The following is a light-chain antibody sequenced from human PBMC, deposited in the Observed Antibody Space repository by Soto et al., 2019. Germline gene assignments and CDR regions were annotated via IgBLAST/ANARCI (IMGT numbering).Light chain of an antibody. Sequence: QSALTQPASVSGSPGQSITISCTGTISDIAAYNYVSWYQQHPGKAPKVMISEGHRRPSGVPDRFSGSTSVNSASLTISGLQADDEADYYCCLYIGATTYVFGTGTKLTVL. V-gene: IGLV2-23*01. CDR1: ISDIAAYNY. CDR3: CLYIGATTYV. CDR2: EGH. J-gene: IGLJ1*01.